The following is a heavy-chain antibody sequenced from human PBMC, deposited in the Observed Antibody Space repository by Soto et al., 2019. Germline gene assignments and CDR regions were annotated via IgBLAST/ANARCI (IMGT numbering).Heavy chain of an antibody. CDR1: GGSFSGYY. V-gene: IGHV4-34*01. J-gene: IGHJ6*02. D-gene: IGHD3-10*01. CDR2: INHSGST. Sequence: PSETLSVTCAVYGGSFSGYYWSWIRQPPGKGLEWIGEINHSGSTNYNPSLKSRVTISVDTSKNQFSLKLSSVTAADTAVYYCARGRLLWFGMAYYYGMDVWGQGTTVT. CDR3: ARGRLLWFGMAYYYGMDV.